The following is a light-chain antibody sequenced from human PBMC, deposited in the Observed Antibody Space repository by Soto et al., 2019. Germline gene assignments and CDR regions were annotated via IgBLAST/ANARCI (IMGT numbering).Light chain of an antibody. V-gene: IGKV3-15*01. Sequence: TQSPGTLSSSPGARATLSCRASQSVRTTVAWYQPRPGQAPRLLIYDASNRATGIPARFSGSGSGTEFSLTISSLQSEDFAVYYCQQYDYWPRTFGQGTKVDIK. CDR2: DAS. CDR3: QQYDYWPRT. CDR1: QSVRTT. J-gene: IGKJ1*01.